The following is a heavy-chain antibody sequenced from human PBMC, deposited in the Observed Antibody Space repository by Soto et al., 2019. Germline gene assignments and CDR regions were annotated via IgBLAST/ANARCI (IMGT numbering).Heavy chain of an antibody. J-gene: IGHJ6*02. CDR2: ISYDSTKT. Sequence: PGGSLRLSCAASGFTFNSYGMHWVRQGPGNGLEWVAFISYDSTKTYYADSVKGRCTISRDNSNSALYVQMNSLTGEDTAVYYCARTRSAWSDFHYYPLDVWGQGTTVTGSS. D-gene: IGHD1-26*01. CDR1: GFTFNSYG. CDR3: ARTRSAWSDFHYYPLDV. V-gene: IGHV3-30*03.